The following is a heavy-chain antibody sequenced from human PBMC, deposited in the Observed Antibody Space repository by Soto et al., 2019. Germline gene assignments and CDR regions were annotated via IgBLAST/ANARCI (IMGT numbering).Heavy chain of an antibody. J-gene: IGHJ3*02. Sequence: EVQLVESGGGLVEPGGSLRLSCAASGFTFTNVWMTWVRQAPGKRLEWVGRIKRKIDDGTTDYAAPVKGRFTISRDDSKSTLYLQMNSLKTEDTAVYYCTTDHYCSSTTCPGAFDMWGQGTMVTVSS. CDR3: TTDHYCSSTTCPGAFDM. D-gene: IGHD2-2*01. CDR2: IKRKIDDGTT. V-gene: IGHV3-15*01. CDR1: GFTFTNVW.